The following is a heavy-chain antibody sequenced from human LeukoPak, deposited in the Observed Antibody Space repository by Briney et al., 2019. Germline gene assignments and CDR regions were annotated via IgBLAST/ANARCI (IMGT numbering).Heavy chain of an antibody. J-gene: IGHJ4*02. Sequence: ASVKVSCKASGYTITNNYMHWVRQAPGQGLEWMGVINPSGTGTSYAQKFQGRITMSRDTSTSTVYMELSSLRSEDTAVYYCARAVGYYYDSSGYYLDDWGQGTLVTVSS. V-gene: IGHV1-46*01. CDR2: INPSGTGT. D-gene: IGHD3-22*01. CDR3: ARAVGYYYDSSGYYLDD. CDR1: GYTITNNY.